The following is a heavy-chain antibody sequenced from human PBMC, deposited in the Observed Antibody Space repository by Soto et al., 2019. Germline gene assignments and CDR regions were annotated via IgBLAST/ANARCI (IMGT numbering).Heavy chain of an antibody. Sequence: QVQLQESGPGLVKPSGTLSLTCAVSGGSISSSNWWSWVRQPPGKGLEWIGEIYHSGSTNYNPSLKSRVTISVDKSKNQFSLKLSSVPAADTVVYYCASAAGGIAARPSYYSGMDVWGQGTTVTVSS. V-gene: IGHV4-4*02. D-gene: IGHD6-6*01. CDR2: IYHSGST. CDR1: GGSISSSNW. J-gene: IGHJ6*02. CDR3: ASAAGGIAARPSYYSGMDV.